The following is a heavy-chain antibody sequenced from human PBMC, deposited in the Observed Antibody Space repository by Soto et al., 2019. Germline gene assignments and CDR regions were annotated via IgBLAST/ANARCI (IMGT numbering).Heavy chain of an antibody. V-gene: IGHV4-59*01. CDR3: ARGALYPFDY. CDR2: ISYSGST. CDR1: GGSFSTYY. J-gene: IGHJ4*02. Sequence: PSETLSLTCSVSGGSFSTYYWSWIRQPPGKGLEWIGYISYSGSTNYNPSLKSRVTTSIDTSKNQFSLKLSSVTAADTAVYYCARGALYPFDYWGQGTLVTVSS. D-gene: IGHD2-2*02.